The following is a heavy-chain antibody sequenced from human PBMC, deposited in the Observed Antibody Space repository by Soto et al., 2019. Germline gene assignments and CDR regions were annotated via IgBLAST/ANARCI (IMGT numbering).Heavy chain of an antibody. CDR3: ARITMVRGVYYFDY. V-gene: IGHV3-23*01. J-gene: IGHJ4*02. D-gene: IGHD3-10*01. Sequence: GGSLRLSCAASGFTFSSYARSWVRQAPGKGLEWVSAISGSGGSTYYADSVKGRFTISRDNSKNTLYLQMNSLRAEDTAVYYCARITMVRGVYYFDYWGQGTLVTVSS. CDR1: GFTFSSYA. CDR2: ISGSGGST.